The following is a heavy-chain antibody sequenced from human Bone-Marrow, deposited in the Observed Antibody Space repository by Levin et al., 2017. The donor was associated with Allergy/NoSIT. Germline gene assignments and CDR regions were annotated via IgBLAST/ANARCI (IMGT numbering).Heavy chain of an antibody. CDR1: GFNFNKYA. CDR3: ARARGLIDPFDY. V-gene: IGHV3-23*01. CDR2: ARENTAT. D-gene: IGHD3-10*01. J-gene: IGHJ4*02. Sequence: GESLKISCAASGFNFNKYALAWVRQAPGKGLEWVSSARENTATYYADSVKGRFTISRSDSQDTLFLDMDSLRVEDTALYSCARARGLIDPFDYWGQGAMVIASS.